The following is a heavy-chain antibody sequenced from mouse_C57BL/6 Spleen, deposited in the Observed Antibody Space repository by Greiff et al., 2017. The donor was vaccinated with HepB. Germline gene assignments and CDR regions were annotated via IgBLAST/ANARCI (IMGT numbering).Heavy chain of an antibody. Sequence: QVQLKESGAELVRPGASVTLSCKASGYTFTDYEMHWVKQTPVHGLEWIGAIDPETGGTAYNQKFKGKAILTADKSSSNAYMELRSLTSEDSAVYYCTRRIYYGYGAWFAYWGQGTLVTVSA. CDR2: IDPETGGT. CDR1: GYTFTDYE. V-gene: IGHV1-15*01. CDR3: TRRIYYGYGAWFAY. J-gene: IGHJ3*01. D-gene: IGHD2-2*01.